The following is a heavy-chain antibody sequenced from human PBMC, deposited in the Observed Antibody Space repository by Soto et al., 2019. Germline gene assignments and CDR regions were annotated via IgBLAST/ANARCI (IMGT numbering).Heavy chain of an antibody. CDR1: GYSFTSYW. CDR2: IYPGDSDT. V-gene: IGHV5-51*01. CDR3: ARRLLGSGPENWFDP. Sequence: PGESLKVSCKGSGYSFTSYWIGWVRQMPGKGLEWMGIIYPGDSDTRYSPSFQGQVTISADKSISTAYLQWSSLKASDTAMYYCARRLLGSGPENWFDPWGQGTLVTVSS. J-gene: IGHJ5*02. D-gene: IGHD6-19*01.